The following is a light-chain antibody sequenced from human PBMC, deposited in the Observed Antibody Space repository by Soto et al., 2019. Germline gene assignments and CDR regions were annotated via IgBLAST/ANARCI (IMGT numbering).Light chain of an antibody. CDR3: QQFYTTPWT. CDR2: WAS. J-gene: IGKJ1*01. CDR1: QSVLYNSKNKNY. Sequence: DIVMTQSPDSLTVSLGERATVNCKSSQSVLYNSKNKNYLAWYQQKPGQPPSLLIYWASSRASGVPDRFSGSGSGTDFTLTISSLQAEDVAIYYCQQFYTTPWTFGQGTKVEIK. V-gene: IGKV4-1*01.